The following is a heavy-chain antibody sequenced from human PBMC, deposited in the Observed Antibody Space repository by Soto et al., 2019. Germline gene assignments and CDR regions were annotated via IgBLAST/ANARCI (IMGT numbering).Heavy chain of an antibody. CDR2: ISAYNGNT. CDR1: WYTFTSYG. CDR3: ARDQGSSGWSSHYGMDV. J-gene: IGHJ6*02. Sequence: ASVKVSCSASWYTFTSYGISWVRQSPGQGLEWMGCISAYNGNTNYAQRIQGRVTMTTDTSTSTAYMEMRSLRSDDTAVYYCARDQGSSGWSSHYGMDVWGQGTTVTVSS. D-gene: IGHD6-19*01. V-gene: IGHV1-18*04.